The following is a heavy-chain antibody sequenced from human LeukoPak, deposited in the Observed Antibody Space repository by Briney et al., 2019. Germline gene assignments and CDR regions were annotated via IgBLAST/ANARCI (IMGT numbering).Heavy chain of an antibody. CDR1: GGSISSSNW. Sequence: SGTLSLTCAVSGGSISSSNWWSWVRQPPGKGLEWIGEIYHSGSTNYNPSLKSRVTISVDKSKNQFSLKLSSVTAADTAVYYCARDPMVRGVAPPGAFDIWGQGTMVTVSS. CDR2: IYHSGST. CDR3: ARDPMVRGVAPPGAFDI. V-gene: IGHV4-4*02. J-gene: IGHJ3*02. D-gene: IGHD3-10*01.